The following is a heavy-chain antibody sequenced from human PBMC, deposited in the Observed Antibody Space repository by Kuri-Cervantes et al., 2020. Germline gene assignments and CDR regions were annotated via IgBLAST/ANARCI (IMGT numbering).Heavy chain of an antibody. V-gene: IGHV3-33*06. D-gene: IGHD4-17*01. CDR3: AKEGGDYGDYAAFDI. Sequence: LSLTCAASGFTFSSYGMHWVRQAPGKGLEWVAVIWYDGSNKYYADSVKGRFTISRDNSKNTLYLQMNSLRAEDTAVYYCAKEGGDYGDYAAFDIWGQGTMVTVSS. CDR2: IWYDGSNK. CDR1: GFTFSSYG. J-gene: IGHJ3*02.